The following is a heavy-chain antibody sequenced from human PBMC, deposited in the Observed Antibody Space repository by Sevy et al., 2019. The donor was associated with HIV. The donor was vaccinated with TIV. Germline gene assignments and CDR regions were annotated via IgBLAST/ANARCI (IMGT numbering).Heavy chain of an antibody. CDR1: GFTFSSYA. CDR2: ISASGGVA. Sequence: GGSLRLSCAASGFTFSSYAMSWVRQAPGKGLEWVSGISASGGVALYADSVKGRFTISRVNSKNTLYVQMNSLRAEDTALYDCARWEGSMEGSSGPSYYFGHWGQGTLVTVSS. CDR3: ARWEGSMEGSSGPSYYFGH. D-gene: IGHD6-19*01. V-gene: IGHV3-23*01. J-gene: IGHJ4*02.